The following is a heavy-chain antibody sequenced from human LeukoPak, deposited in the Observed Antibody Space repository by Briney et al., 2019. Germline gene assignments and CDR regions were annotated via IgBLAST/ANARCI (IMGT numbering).Heavy chain of an antibody. V-gene: IGHV3-23*01. Sequence: GGSLRLSCAASVVTFSSYAISWVRQAPGKGLEWVSAIRGSGGSTYYADSVKGRFTIPRDNSKNTLYLQMNSLRAEDTAVYYCAKDPGYDFWSGYSQNWFDPWGQGTLVTVSS. CDR1: VVTFSSYA. CDR3: AKDPGYDFWSGYSQNWFDP. D-gene: IGHD3-3*01. J-gene: IGHJ5*02. CDR2: IRGSGGST.